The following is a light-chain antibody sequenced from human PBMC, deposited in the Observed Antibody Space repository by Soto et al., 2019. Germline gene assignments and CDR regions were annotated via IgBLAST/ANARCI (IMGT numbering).Light chain of an antibody. CDR1: QSVSSSY. Sequence: EIGLTQSPGTLSLSPGERATLSCRARQSVSSSYLAWYQQKPGQAPRLLVYGASRRATGIPDRFSGSGSGQDFTLTISRLEPEDYGGYYCLQLGRSPPSLTFGEGTTVPSK. J-gene: IGKJ4*02. V-gene: IGKV3-20*01. CDR2: GAS. CDR3: LQLGRSPPSLT.